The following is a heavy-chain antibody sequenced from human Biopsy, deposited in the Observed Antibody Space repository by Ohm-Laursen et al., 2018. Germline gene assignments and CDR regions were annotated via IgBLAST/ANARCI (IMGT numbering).Heavy chain of an antibody. CDR3: ARDYQPTIITIHYYYYGMDV. CDR1: GYTFINYG. Sequence: GASVKASCKASGYTFINYGFSWVRQAPGQGLEWMGWINPYNGDTNYAQKLQGRVTMTTDTSTSTAYMELRSLRSDDTAVYYCARDYQPTIITIHYYYYGMDVWGQGTTVTVSS. J-gene: IGHJ6*02. V-gene: IGHV1-18*01. D-gene: IGHD2-2*01. CDR2: INPYNGDT.